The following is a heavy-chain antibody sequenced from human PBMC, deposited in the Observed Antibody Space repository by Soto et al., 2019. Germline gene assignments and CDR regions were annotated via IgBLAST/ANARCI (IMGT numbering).Heavy chain of an antibody. CDR3: ATAQYDILTGYPDAFDI. D-gene: IGHD3-9*01. Sequence: GGSLRLSCAASGFTFSSYGMHWVRQAPGKGLEWVAVIWYDGSNKYYADSVKGRFTISRDNSKNTLYLQMNSLRAEDTAVYYCATAQYDILTGYPDAFDIWGQGTMVTVSS. V-gene: IGHV3-33*01. CDR2: IWYDGSNK. J-gene: IGHJ3*02. CDR1: GFTFSSYG.